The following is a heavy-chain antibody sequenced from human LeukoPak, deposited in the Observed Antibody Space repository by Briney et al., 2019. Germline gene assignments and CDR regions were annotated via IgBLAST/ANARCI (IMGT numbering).Heavy chain of an antibody. J-gene: IGHJ4*02. CDR2: IWYDGSNK. D-gene: IGHD5-18*01. Sequence: GGSLRLSCAASGFTFSSYGMHWVRQAPGKGLEWVAVIWYDGSNKYYADSVKGRFTISRDNSKDTLYLQMSSLRAEDTAVYYCAREHRKDTAAGSDYWGQGTLVTVSS. CDR3: AREHRKDTAAGSDY. CDR1: GFTFSSYG. V-gene: IGHV3-33*08.